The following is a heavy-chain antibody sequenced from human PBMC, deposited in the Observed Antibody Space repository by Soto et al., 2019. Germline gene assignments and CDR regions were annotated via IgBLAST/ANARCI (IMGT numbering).Heavy chain of an antibody. V-gene: IGHV3-30*03. CDR2: ISYDGSNK. CDR3: ARGGSLNWYFDL. Sequence: EGSLRLSCAASGFTFSSYGMHWVRQAPCKGLEWVAVISYDGSNKYYADSVKGRFTISRDNAKNTLYLQMNSLRAEDTAVYYCARGGSLNWYFDLWGRGTLVTVSS. D-gene: IGHD1-26*01. CDR1: GFTFSSYG. J-gene: IGHJ2*01.